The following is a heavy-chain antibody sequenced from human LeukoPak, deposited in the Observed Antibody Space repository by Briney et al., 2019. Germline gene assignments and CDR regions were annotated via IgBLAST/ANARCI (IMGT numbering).Heavy chain of an antibody. Sequence: GESLKISCKGSGYSFTSYWIGWVRQMPGKGLEWMGIIYPVDSNARYSPPFQGQVTISADKSINTAYLQWSSLKASDTAMYYCATRRAAAGKYYFDYWGQGTLVTVSS. CDR3: ATRRAAAGKYYFDY. V-gene: IGHV5-51*01. CDR1: GYSFTSYW. CDR2: IYPVDSNA. J-gene: IGHJ4*02. D-gene: IGHD6-13*01.